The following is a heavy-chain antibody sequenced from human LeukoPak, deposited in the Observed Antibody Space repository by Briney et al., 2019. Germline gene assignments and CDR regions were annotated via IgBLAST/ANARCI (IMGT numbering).Heavy chain of an antibody. CDR3: ARDHSIVVVPAPADAFDI. D-gene: IGHD2-2*01. J-gene: IGHJ3*02. CDR1: GYTFTSYY. Sequence: ASVKVSCRASGYTFTSYYMHWVRQAPGQGLEWMGIINPSGGSTSYAQKFQGRVTMTRDTSTSTVYMELSSLRSEDTAVYYCARDHSIVVVPAPADAFDIWGQGTMVTVSS. CDR2: INPSGGST. V-gene: IGHV1-46*01.